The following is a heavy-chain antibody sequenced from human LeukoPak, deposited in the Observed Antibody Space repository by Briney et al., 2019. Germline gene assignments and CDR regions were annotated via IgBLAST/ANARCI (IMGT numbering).Heavy chain of an antibody. CDR1: GFTFSSYG. CDR2: ISDSGGST. J-gene: IGHJ6*03. V-gene: IGHV3-23*01. Sequence: GGSLGLSCAASGFTFSSYGMSWVRQAPGKGLEWVSAISDSGGSTYYADSVKGRFTISRDNSKNTLYLQMNSLRAEDTAVYYCAKHPVGATYYMDVWGKGTTVTISS. D-gene: IGHD1-26*01. CDR3: AKHPVGATYYMDV.